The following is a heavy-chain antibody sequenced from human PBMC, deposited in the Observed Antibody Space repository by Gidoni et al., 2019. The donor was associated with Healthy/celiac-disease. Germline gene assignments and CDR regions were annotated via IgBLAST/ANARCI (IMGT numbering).Heavy chain of an antibody. J-gene: IGHJ6*02. Sequence: EVQLVESGGGLVQPGRSLRLSCAASGFTFDDYAMHWVRKAPGKGLEWVSGISWNSGCIGYADSVKGRFTISRDNAKNSLYLQMNSLRAEDTALYYCAKDREGDYYGMDVWGQGTTVTVSS. CDR3: AKDREGDYYGMDV. CDR2: ISWNSGCI. V-gene: IGHV3-9*01. CDR1: GFTFDDYA.